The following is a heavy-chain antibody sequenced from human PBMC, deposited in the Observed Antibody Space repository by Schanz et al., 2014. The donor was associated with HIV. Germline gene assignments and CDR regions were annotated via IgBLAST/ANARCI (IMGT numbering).Heavy chain of an antibody. D-gene: IGHD3-22*01. Sequence: QVLLVQSGPEVKKPGSSVKVSCTASGGTFSNFAISWVRQATGQGLEWMGWMNPNSGHTGYAQKFQGRVDMTRTTSISTAYMELRGLTSEDTAVYYCARGRRDVSMIILYWFDPWGQGTLVTVSS. CDR1: GGTFSNFA. CDR2: MNPNSGHT. CDR3: ARGRRDVSMIILYWFDP. V-gene: IGHV1-8*02. J-gene: IGHJ5*02.